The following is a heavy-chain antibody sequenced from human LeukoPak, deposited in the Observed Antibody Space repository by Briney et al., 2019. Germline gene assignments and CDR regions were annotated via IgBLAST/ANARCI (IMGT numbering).Heavy chain of an antibody. CDR3: AKGGSSGWYGLYYFDY. J-gene: IGHJ4*02. CDR2: ISGSGAST. CDR1: GLTFSSYR. V-gene: IGHV3-23*01. D-gene: IGHD6-19*01. Sequence: GGSLRLSCAASGLTFSSYRMNWVRQAPGKGLEWVSSISGSGASTYYADSVKGRFTISRDNSKNTLYLQMNSLRAEDTAVYYCAKGGSSGWYGLYYFDYWGQGTLVTVSS.